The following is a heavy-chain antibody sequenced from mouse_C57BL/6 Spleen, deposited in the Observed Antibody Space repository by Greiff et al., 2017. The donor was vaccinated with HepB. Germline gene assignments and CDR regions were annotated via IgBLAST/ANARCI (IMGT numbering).Heavy chain of an antibody. CDR1: GYTFTSYW. CDR2: INPSSGYT. Sequence: QVQLQQPGAELVMPGASVKLSCKASGYTFTSYWMHWVKQRPGQGLEWIGYINPSSGYTKYNQKFKDKATLTADKSSSTAYMQLSSLTSEDSAVYYCARSYYYGSSYWYFDVWGTGTTVTVSS. CDR3: ARSYYYGSSYWYFDV. V-gene: IGHV1-7*01. D-gene: IGHD1-1*01. J-gene: IGHJ1*03.